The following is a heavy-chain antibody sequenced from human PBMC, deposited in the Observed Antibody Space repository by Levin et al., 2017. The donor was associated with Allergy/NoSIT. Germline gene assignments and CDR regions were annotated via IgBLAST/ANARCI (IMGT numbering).Heavy chain of an antibody. V-gene: IGHV3-13*01. CDR3: ARGGGLDDPDTRAGLRDGFDI. CDR2: IGTTDDT. D-gene: IGHD6-19*01. J-gene: IGHJ3*02. Sequence: GGSLRLSCAASGFTFSRYDMHWVRQATGKGLEWVSAIGTTDDTYYPDSVKGRFTISREDAKNSLYLQMNSLRAGDTAVYYCARGGGLDDPDTRAGLRDGFDIRGQGTMVTVSS. CDR1: GFTFSRYD.